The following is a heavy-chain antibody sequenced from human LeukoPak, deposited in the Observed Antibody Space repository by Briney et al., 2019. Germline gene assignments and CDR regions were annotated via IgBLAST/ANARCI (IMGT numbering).Heavy chain of an antibody. CDR1: GESLTGYY. CDR3: ARASQYSGIWYLDY. V-gene: IGHV4-34*01. D-gene: IGHD6-13*01. CDR2: IDHSGST. Sequence: SETLSLTCAVYGESLTGYYWSWIRPPPEKGLEWVGQIDHSGSTNYNPSLKSRVTMSEDSSKNQFSLRLNSVTAADTAIYYCARASQYSGIWYLDYWGQGTLVTVSS. J-gene: IGHJ4*02.